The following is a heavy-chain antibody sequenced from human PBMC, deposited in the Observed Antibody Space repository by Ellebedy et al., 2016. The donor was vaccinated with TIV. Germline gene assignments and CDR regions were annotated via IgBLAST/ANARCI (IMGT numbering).Heavy chain of an antibody. CDR3: AKDSTLNDLGELSFIFDN. J-gene: IGHJ4*02. CDR1: GFIFSSYA. D-gene: IGHD3-16*02. CDR2: ISYDGSIK. Sequence: GESLKISCAASGFIFSSYAMDWVRQAPGKGLEWVAVISYDGSIKVYADSVKGRFTISRDDSNNTLFLQLNSLRGEDTAIYYCAKDSTLNDLGELSFIFDNWGQGTLVTVSS. V-gene: IGHV3-30-3*01.